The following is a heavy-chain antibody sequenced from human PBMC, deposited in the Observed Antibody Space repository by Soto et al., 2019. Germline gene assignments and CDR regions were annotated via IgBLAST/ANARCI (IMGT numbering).Heavy chain of an antibody. CDR2: ISGHNGNT. V-gene: IGHV1-18*04. D-gene: IGHD3-10*01. CDR3: ARHPFNYYNDTFYYYFDY. CDR1: GYSFTSYG. Sequence: QVQLVQSGAEVKKPGASVKVSCKASGYSFTSYGISWVRQAPGQGPEWMGWISGHNGNTNHPQSLQGRVTMTTDTSRNTAYMELRSLRSDDTPVYSGARHPFNYYNDTFYYYFDYWGQGTLGTVPS. J-gene: IGHJ4*02.